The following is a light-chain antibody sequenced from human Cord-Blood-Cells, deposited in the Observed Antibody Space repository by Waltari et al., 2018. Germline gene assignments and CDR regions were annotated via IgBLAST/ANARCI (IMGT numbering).Light chain of an antibody. V-gene: IGLV2-8*01. Sequence: QSALTQPPSASGSPGQSVTISCTGTSSDVGGYNYVSWYQQHPGKAPKLMIYEVSKRPSWVPERFSGSKSGNTASLTVSGLQAEDEADYYGSSYAGSNNVVFGGGTKLTVL. CDR1: SSDVGGYNY. CDR2: EVS. CDR3: SSYAGSNNVV. J-gene: IGLJ2*01.